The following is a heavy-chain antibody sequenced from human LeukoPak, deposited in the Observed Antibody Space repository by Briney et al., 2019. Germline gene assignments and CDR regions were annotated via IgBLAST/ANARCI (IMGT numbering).Heavy chain of an antibody. V-gene: IGHV3-74*01. CDR1: GFTFSSYW. CDR2: INSDGSST. Sequence: QTGGSLRLSCAAPGFTFSSYWMHWVRQAPGKGLVWVSRINSDGSSTSYADSVKGRFTISRDNAKSTLYLQMNSLRAEDTAVYYCARDLSDFWSGWEYYFDYWGQGTLVTVSS. J-gene: IGHJ4*02. CDR3: ARDLSDFWSGWEYYFDY. D-gene: IGHD3-3*01.